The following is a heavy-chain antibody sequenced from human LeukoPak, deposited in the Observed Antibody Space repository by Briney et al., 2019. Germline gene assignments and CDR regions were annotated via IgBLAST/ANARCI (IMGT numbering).Heavy chain of an antibody. CDR2: IYSGGST. V-gene: IGHV3-66*02. CDR3: AKDLRSKVAALDY. CDR1: GFTVSSNY. Sequence: PGGSLRLSCAASGFTVSSNYMSWVRQVPGKGLEWVSVIYSGGSTYYADSVKGRFTISRDNSKNTLYLQMNSLRAEDTAVFYCAKDLRSKVAALDYWGQGTLVTVSS. D-gene: IGHD6-19*01. J-gene: IGHJ4*02.